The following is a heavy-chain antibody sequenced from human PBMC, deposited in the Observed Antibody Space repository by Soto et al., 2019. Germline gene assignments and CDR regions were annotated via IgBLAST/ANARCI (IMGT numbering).Heavy chain of an antibody. CDR1: GYTFTSSG. J-gene: IGHJ4*02. V-gene: IGHV1-18*04. D-gene: IGHD1-7*01. Sequence: EASVKVSCKASGYTFTSSGVIWVRQAPGQGLEWMGWISVKSGDTNYAQKFQGRVTMTTDTSTSTAYMDLRSLTSDDTAVYYCARAGASDWNYISSSSWGQGTLVTVSS. CDR3: ARAGASDWNYISSSS. CDR2: ISVKSGDT.